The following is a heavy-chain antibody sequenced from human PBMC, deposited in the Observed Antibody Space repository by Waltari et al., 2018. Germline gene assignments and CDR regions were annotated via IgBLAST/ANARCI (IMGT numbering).Heavy chain of an antibody. CDR3: ARHGRYYYGSGSGGWFDP. V-gene: IGHV4-34*01. CDR1: GGSFSGYY. Sequence: QVQLQQWGAGLLKPSETLSLTCAVYGGSFSGYYWSWIRQPPGKGLEWIGEINHSGSTNYNPSLKSRVTISVDTSKNQCSLKLSSVTAAATAVYYCARHGRYYYGSGSGGWFDPWGPGTLVTVSS. D-gene: IGHD3-10*01. CDR2: INHSGST. J-gene: IGHJ5*02.